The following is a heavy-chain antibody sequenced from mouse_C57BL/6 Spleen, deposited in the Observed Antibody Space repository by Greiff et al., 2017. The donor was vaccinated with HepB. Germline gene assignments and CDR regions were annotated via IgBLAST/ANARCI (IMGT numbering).Heavy chain of an antibody. Sequence: EVQLVESGGGLVQSGRSLRLSCATSGFTFSDFYMEWVRHAPGKGLEWIAASRNKANDYTTEYSASVKGRFIVSRDTSQSILYLQMNALRAEDTAIYYCARRDYGSSYGYFDVWGTGTTVTVSS. CDR3: ARRDYGSSYGYFDV. J-gene: IGHJ1*03. D-gene: IGHD1-1*01. V-gene: IGHV7-1*01. CDR2: SRNKANDYTT. CDR1: GFTFSDFY.